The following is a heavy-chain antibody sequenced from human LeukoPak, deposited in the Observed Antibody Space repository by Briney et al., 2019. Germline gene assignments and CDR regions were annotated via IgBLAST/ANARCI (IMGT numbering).Heavy chain of an antibody. CDR2: IYTSGST. J-gene: IGHJ5*02. V-gene: IGHV4-61*08. CDR1: GGSISSGGYY. D-gene: IGHD1-1*01. Sequence: SETLSLTCTVSGGSISSGGYYWSWIRQPPGKGLEWIGYIYTSGSTNYNPSLKSRVTISVDTSKNQFSLKLSSVTAADTAVYYCARRTDNWFDPWGQGTLVTVSS. CDR3: ARRTDNWFDP.